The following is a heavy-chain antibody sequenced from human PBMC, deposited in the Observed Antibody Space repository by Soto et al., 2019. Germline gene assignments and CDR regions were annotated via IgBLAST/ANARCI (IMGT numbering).Heavy chain of an antibody. CDR2: VSTSSSYT. J-gene: IGHJ4*02. Sequence: QVQLVESGGGLVKPGGSLRLSCVASGFTFSDHYMTWIRQAPGKGLEWLSYVSTSSSYTNYADSVKGRFTISRDNAMNSLXXQMNSLRAEDTAVYYCARLRLTGYFDYWGQGTLVTVSS. CDR3: ARLRLTGYFDY. CDR1: GFTFSDHY. V-gene: IGHV3-11*05.